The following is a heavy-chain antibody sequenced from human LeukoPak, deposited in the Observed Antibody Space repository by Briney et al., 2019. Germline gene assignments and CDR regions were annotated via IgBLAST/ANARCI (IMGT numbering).Heavy chain of an antibody. V-gene: IGHV1-46*01. Sequence: GASVKVSCKASGYTFTSYYMHWVRQAPGQGDEWMGIINPSGGSTSYAQKFQGRVTMTRDTSTSTVYMELSSLRSEDTAVYYCARKRVATNSAFDIWGQGTMVTVSS. CDR3: ARKRVATNSAFDI. D-gene: IGHD5-12*01. J-gene: IGHJ3*02. CDR2: INPSGGST. CDR1: GYTFTSYY.